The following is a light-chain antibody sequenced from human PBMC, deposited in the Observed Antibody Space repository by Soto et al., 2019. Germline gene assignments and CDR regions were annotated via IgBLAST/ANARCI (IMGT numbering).Light chain of an antibody. J-gene: IGKJ5*01. Sequence: VLTQSPATLSVSPGERVTLSCRASQSVSSSYLAWYQQKPGQAPRLLIYGASSRATGIPDRFSGSGSGTDFTLTISSLEPADSAVYYCQQRSNWPITFGQGTRLEIK. V-gene: IGKV3D-20*02. CDR3: QQRSNWPIT. CDR1: QSVSSSY. CDR2: GAS.